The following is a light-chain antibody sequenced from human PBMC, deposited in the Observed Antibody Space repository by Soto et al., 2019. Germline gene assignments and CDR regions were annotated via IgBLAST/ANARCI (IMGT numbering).Light chain of an antibody. CDR2: DAS. CDR1: QSVSSY. J-gene: IGKJ1*01. V-gene: IGKV3-11*01. Sequence: EIVLTHSPATLSLSPGERATLSCRASQSVSSYLAWYQQKPGQAPRLLIYDASNRATGIPARFSGSGSGTEFTLTISNLQSEDFAIYYCQQYSNWPWTFGQGTKVDNK. CDR3: QQYSNWPWT.